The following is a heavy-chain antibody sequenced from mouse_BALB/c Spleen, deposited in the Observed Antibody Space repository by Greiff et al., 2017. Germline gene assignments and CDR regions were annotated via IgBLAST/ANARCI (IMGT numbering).Heavy chain of an antibody. Sequence: QVQLQQPGAELVKPGASVKLSCKASGYTFTSYWMHWVKLRPGQGFEWIGEINPRNGGTNYTEKFKGKATLTADTSSSTAYMQLSSLTSEDSAVYFCARPPTLGRGYFDYWGQGTTRTVSS. CDR1: GYTFTSYW. CDR3: ARPPTLGRGYFDY. CDR2: INPRNGGT. D-gene: IGHD4-1*01. J-gene: IGHJ2*01. V-gene: IGHV1-53*01.